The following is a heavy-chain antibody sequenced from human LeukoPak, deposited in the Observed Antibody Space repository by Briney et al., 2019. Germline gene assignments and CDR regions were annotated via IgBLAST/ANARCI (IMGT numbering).Heavy chain of an antibody. CDR2: INSDGSST. J-gene: IGHJ6*03. CDR1: GFTFTSIW. V-gene: IGHV3-74*01. D-gene: IGHD6-19*01. CDR3: ARAVGSGWPEPLYYMDV. Sequence: SLRLSRAASGFTFTSIWMHWVRQAPGKGLGGVSRINSDGSSTSYAASVKGRFTISRDNAKNTLYLQMNSLRAEDTAVYYCARAVGSGWPEPLYYMDVWGKGTTVTISS.